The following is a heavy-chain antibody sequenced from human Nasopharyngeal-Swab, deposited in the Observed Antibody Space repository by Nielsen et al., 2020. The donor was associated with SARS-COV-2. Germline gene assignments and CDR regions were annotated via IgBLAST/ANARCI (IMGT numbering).Heavy chain of an antibody. CDR1: GFTVSSNY. Sequence: GESLKISCAASGFTVSSNYMSWVRQAPGKGLEWVSVIYSGGSTYYADSVKGRFTISRDNSKNTLYLQMNSLRAEDTAVYYCATEGYGSGSYRYDYWGQGTLVTVSS. D-gene: IGHD3-10*01. V-gene: IGHV3-53*01. CDR2: IYSGGST. J-gene: IGHJ4*02. CDR3: ATEGYGSGSYRYDY.